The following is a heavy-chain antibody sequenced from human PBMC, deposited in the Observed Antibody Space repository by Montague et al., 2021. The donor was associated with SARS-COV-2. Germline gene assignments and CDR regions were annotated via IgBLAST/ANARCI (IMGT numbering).Heavy chain of an antibody. CDR1: GGSFSGYY. CDR3: ARARQDVVVPALGIGAYYYYYYRDV. V-gene: IGHV4-34*01. CDR2: INHSGGA. D-gene: IGHD2-2*01. Sequence: SETLSLTCAVYGGSFSGYYWSWIRQPPGKGLEWIGEINHSGGANYNPSLKSRVTISVDTSKNQFSLKLSSVTAADTAVYYCARARQDVVVPALGIGAYYYYYYRDVGGKGTTVTVPS. J-gene: IGHJ6*03.